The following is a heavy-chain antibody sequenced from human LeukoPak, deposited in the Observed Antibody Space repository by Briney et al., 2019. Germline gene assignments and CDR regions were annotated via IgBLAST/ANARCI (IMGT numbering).Heavy chain of an antibody. CDR1: GGSINNYY. CDR2: MHPSGDT. CDR3: TRKSLSTHAFDI. J-gene: IGHJ3*02. D-gene: IGHD2-2*01. Sequence: PSETLSLTCTVSGGSINNYYWTWIRQPPGKGLEWIAYMHPSGDTNYNPSLKSRLTISIDTSENHFSLKLTSVTATDTAVYYCTRKSLSTHAFDIWGQGTVVTVSS. V-gene: IGHV4-59*01.